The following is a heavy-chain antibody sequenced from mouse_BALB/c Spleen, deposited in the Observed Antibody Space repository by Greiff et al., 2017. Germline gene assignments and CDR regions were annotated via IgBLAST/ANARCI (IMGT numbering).Heavy chain of an antibody. CDR1: GFSFTGYG. V-gene: IGHV2-6-7*01. CDR2: IWGDGST. Sequence: VMLVESGPGLVAPSQCLSITCTVSGFSFTGYGVNWVRQPPGKGLEWLGMIWGDGSTYYNSALKSRLSISKDNSKSQVFLKMNSLQTDDTARYYCARDHPFAYWGQGTLVTVSA. J-gene: IGHJ3*01. CDR3: ARDHPFAY.